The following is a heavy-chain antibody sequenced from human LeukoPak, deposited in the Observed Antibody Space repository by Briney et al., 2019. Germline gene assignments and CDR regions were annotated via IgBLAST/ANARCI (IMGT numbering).Heavy chain of an antibody. CDR1: GGTLSSYA. D-gene: IGHD2-2*01. V-gene: IGHV1-69*13. J-gene: IGHJ6*02. CDR3: ARSNSNYLGYCSSTSCYESYYYYGMDV. Sequence: AASVTVSCKASGGTLSSYAISWVRQAPGQGLEWMGGIIPIFGTANYAQRFQGRVTITADESTSTAYMELSSLRSEDTAMYYCARSNSNYLGYCSSTSCYESYYYYGMDVWGQGTTVTVSS. CDR2: IIPIFGTA.